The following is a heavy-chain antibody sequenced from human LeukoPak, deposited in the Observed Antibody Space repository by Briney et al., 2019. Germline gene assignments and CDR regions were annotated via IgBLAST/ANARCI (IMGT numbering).Heavy chain of an antibody. J-gene: IGHJ6*02. CDR1: GGSISSYY. Sequence: SETLSLTCTVSGGSISSYYWSWIRQPPGKGLEWIGYIYYSGSTNYNPSLKSRVTILVDTSKNQFSLKLSSVTAADTAVYYCARVRGSYGGDYYYYGMDVWGQGTTVTVSS. D-gene: IGHD1-26*01. V-gene: IGHV4-59*01. CDR3: ARVRGSYGGDYYYYGMDV. CDR2: IYYSGST.